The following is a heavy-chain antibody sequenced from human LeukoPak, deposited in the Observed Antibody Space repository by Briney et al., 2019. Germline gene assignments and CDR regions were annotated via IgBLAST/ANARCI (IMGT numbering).Heavy chain of an antibody. CDR1: GGSISSGGYS. Sequence: SQTLSLTCAVSGGSISSGGYSWSWIRQPPGKGLEWIGYIYHSGSTYYNPSLKSRVTMSVDRSKNQFSLKLSSVTAADTAVYYCARERSMRAAAGGERYFDYWGQGTLVTVSS. D-gene: IGHD6-13*01. CDR2: IYHSGST. J-gene: IGHJ4*02. CDR3: ARERSMRAAAGGERYFDY. V-gene: IGHV4-30-2*01.